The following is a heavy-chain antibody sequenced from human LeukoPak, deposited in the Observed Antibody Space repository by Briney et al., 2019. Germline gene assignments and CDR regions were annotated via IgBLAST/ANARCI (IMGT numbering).Heavy chain of an antibody. V-gene: IGHV3-15*01. CDR1: GFTFSNAW. CDR3: AKDAYFDWLLLPRIYMDV. D-gene: IGHD3-9*01. CDR2: IKSKTDGGTT. Sequence: GGSLRLSCAASGFTFSNAWMSWVRQAPGKGLEWVGRIKSKTDGGTTDYAAPVKGRFTISRDDSKNTLYLQMNSLRAEDTAVYYCAKDAYFDWLLLPRIYMDVWGKGTTVTISS. J-gene: IGHJ6*03.